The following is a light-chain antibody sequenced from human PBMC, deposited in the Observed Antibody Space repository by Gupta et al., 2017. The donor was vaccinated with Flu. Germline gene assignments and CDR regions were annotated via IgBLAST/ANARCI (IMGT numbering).Light chain of an antibody. Sequence: QSVLPQPPSVSAAPGQKVTIACSGSSSNIGNNYVAWYQQFPGAAPKLLIYENNKRPSGIPDRFSGSKSGTSATLGITGLQTGDEADYYCGTWDSSLSAVLFGGGTKLAVL. V-gene: IGLV1-51*02. J-gene: IGLJ2*01. CDR2: ENN. CDR1: SSNIGNNY. CDR3: GTWDSSLSAVL.